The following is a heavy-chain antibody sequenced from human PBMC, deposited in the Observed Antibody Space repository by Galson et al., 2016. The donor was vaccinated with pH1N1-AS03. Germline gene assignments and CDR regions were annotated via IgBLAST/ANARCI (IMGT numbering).Heavy chain of an antibody. CDR2: ITSSGSTGTTI. Sequence: SLRLSCAASGFTFSDYYMSWIRQAPGKGLEWVSCITSSGSTGTTIYYADSVKGRFAISRDNAKNSLYLQMNSLRAEDTAIYYCARGGYDFWRGDLVDPFDYWGQGALVTVSS. D-gene: IGHD3-3*01. CDR1: GFTFSDYY. CDR3: ARGGYDFWRGDLVDPFDY. J-gene: IGHJ4*02. V-gene: IGHV3-11*01.